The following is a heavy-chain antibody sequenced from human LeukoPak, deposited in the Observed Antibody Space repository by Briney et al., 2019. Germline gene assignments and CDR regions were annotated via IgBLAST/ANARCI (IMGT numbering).Heavy chain of an antibody. CDR3: ARDSDHVRDY. CDR1: GFTFSSYW. CDR2: IKQDGSEK. J-gene: IGHJ4*02. D-gene: IGHD3-10*01. Sequence: GGSLRLSCAASGFTFSSYWMSWVRQAPGKGLEWVGNIKQDGSEKYYVDSVKGRFTTSRDNAKNSLYLQMNSLRADDTAVYYCARDSDHVRDYWGQGTLVTVSS. V-gene: IGHV3-7*01.